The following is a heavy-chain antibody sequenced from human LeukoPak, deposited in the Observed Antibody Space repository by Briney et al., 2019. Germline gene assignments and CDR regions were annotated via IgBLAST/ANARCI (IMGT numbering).Heavy chain of an antibody. CDR3: ASPSTYYYDSSGCSPLDY. CDR1: GGTFSSWA. D-gene: IGHD3-22*01. Sequence: SVKVSCKASGGTFSSWAISWVRQAPGQGLEWIGGIIPIFGTANYAQKFQGRVTITTDESTSTACMELSSPRSEDTAVYYCASPSTYYYDSSGCSPLDYWGQGTLVTVSS. J-gene: IGHJ4*02. V-gene: IGHV1-69*05. CDR2: IIPIFGTA.